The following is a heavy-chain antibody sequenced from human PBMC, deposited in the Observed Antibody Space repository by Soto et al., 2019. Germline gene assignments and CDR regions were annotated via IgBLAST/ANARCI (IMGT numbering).Heavy chain of an antibody. D-gene: IGHD2-2*03. CDR2: IYYSGST. Sequence: PSDTLSLTCNVTCDSIKTHYWSWIRQAPGKGLEWIGYIYYSGSTLYNPSLKRRVTISADTAKNQFSLRLTSLTAADTAVYYCASGWMAAFDNWGQGTLVTVSS. CDR1: CDSIKTHY. J-gene: IGHJ4*02. V-gene: IGHV4-59*07. CDR3: ASGWMAAFDN.